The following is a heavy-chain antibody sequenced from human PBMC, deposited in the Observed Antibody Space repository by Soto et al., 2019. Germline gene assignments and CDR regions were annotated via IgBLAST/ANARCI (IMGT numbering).Heavy chain of an antibody. CDR1: GYMFTSYG. J-gene: IGHJ6*03. CDR2: ISVNNGNT. CDR3: ARFNGSGTHYYMDV. Sequence: QVQLVQSGAELKKPGASAKVSCKASGYMFTSYGISWVRQAPGQGLEWMAWISVNNGNTNYAQKFQGRGTMTTDTSTKTAHMELRSLRYDDTAVYYCARFNGSGTHYYMDVWGKGTTVIVSS. D-gene: IGHD3-10*01. V-gene: IGHV1-18*01.